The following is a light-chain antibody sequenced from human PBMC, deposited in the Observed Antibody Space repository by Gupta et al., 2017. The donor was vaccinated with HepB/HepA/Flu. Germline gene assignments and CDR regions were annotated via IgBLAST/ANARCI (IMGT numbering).Light chain of an antibody. CDR1: QCIFYSSKNRNY. V-gene: IGKV4-1*01. CDR3: QQYYDIPWT. Sequence: DIVMAQSPDSLTVSLGERATINCKSSQCIFYSSKNRNYLAWYQHKSGQPPKLLIYWASTRESGVPDRFSGSGSGTDFTLTISSLQAEDVAVYYCQQYYDIPWTFGQGTKVEI. CDR2: WAS. J-gene: IGKJ1*01.